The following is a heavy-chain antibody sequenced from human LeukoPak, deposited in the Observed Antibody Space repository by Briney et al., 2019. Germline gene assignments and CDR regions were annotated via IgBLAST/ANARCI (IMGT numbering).Heavy chain of an antibody. V-gene: IGHV4-59*12. CDR1: GGSISSYY. D-gene: IGHD1-26*01. J-gene: IGHJ4*02. Sequence: SETLSLTCTVSGGSISSYYWSWIRQPPGKGLEWIGYIYYSGSTYYNPSLKSRVTISVDTSRNQFSLKLSSVTAADTAVYYCARDGGSRGVDYWGQGTLVTVSS. CDR3: ARDGGSRGVDY. CDR2: IYYSGST.